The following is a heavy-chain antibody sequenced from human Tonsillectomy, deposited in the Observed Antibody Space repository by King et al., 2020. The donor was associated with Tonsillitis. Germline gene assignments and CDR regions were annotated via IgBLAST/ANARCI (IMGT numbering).Heavy chain of an antibody. CDR1: GGSISSGDYY. Sequence: VQLQESGPGLVKPSQTLSLTCTVSGGSISSGDYYWSWIRQPPGKGLEWIGYIYYSGSTYYNPSLKSRVTISVDTSKNQFSLKLSSVTAADTAVYYCAREPPYCGSTSCYAGWFDPWGQGTLVTVSS. J-gene: IGHJ5*02. CDR3: AREPPYCGSTSCYAGWFDP. D-gene: IGHD2-2*01. CDR2: IYYSGST. V-gene: IGHV4-30-4*01.